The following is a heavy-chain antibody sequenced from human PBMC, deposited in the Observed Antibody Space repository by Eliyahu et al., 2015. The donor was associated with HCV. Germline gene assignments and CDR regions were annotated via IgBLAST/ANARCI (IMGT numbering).Heavy chain of an antibody. CDR1: GFTVSSNH. CDR2: SYSGGTI. J-gene: IGHJ5*02. CDR3: ATDRGWFDH. Sequence: EVQLVESGGGLVQPGGSLRLSCVGSGFTVSSNHVSWVRQAPGKGLEWVSVSYSGGTISYADSVKGRFTISRDSSRNTVYLQMNTLRAEDTAVYYCATDRGWFDHWGQGTLVTVSS. V-gene: IGHV3-66*01.